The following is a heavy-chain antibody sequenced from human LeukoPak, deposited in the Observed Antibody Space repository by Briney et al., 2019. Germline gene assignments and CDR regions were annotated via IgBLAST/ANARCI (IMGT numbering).Heavy chain of an antibody. CDR2: INHSGST. Sequence: PSETLSLTCAVYGGSFSGYYWSWIRQPPGKGLEWIGEINHSGSTNYNPSLKSRVTISVDTSKNQFPLKLSSVTAADTAVYYCARDKRPNHYYDIGSHFDYWGQGTLVTVSS. J-gene: IGHJ4*02. D-gene: IGHD3-22*01. CDR1: GGSFSGYY. CDR3: ARDKRPNHYYDIGSHFDY. V-gene: IGHV4-34*01.